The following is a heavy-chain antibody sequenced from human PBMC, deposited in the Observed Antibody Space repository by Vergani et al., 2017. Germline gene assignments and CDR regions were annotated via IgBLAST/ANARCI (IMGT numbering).Heavy chain of an antibody. CDR2: ISGSGGST. J-gene: IGHJ4*02. CDR1: GFTFSSYD. V-gene: IGHV3-23*04. CDR3: ARVSPPGGTGYPPSYYFDY. D-gene: IGHD3/OR15-3a*01. Sequence: EVQLVESGGGLVQPGGSLRLSCAASGFTFSSYDMHWVRQATGKGLEWVSAISGSGGSTYYADSVKGRFTISRDNSKNTLYLQMNSLRAEDTAVYYCARVSPPGGTGYPPSYYFDYWGQGTLVTVSS.